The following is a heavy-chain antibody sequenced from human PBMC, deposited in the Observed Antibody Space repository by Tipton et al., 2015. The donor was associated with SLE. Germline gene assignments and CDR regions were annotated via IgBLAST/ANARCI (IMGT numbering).Heavy chain of an antibody. CDR3: ARAPSIAAYSDY. V-gene: IGHV4-59*01. D-gene: IGHD6-6*01. CDR2: IYYSGST. CDR1: GGSISLYY. J-gene: IGHJ4*02. Sequence: TLSLTCTVSGGSISLYYWSWIRQPPGKGLELIGYIYYSGSTNYNPSLKSRVTTSVDRSTNQFSLKLSSVTAADTAVYYCARAPSIAAYSDYCGQGTLVTVSS.